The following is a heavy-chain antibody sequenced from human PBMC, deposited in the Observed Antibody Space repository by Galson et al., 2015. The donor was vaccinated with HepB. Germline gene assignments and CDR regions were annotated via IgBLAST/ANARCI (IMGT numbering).Heavy chain of an antibody. J-gene: IGHJ5*02. V-gene: IGHV3-21*01. CDR1: GFTFSGSA. CDR2: ISSSSSYI. CDR3: AREQARPTLRIAVARWPFKNWFDP. Sequence: SLRLSCAASGFTFSGSAMHWVRQAPGKGLEWVSSISSSSSYIYYADSVKGRFTISRDNAKNSLYLQMNSLRAEDTAVYYCAREQARPTLRIAVARWPFKNWFDPWGQGTLVTVSS. D-gene: IGHD6-19*01.